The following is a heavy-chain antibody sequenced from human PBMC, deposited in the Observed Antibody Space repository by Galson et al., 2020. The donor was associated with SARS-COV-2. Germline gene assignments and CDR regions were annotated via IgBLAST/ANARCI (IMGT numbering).Heavy chain of an antibody. V-gene: IGHV1-18*01. Sequence: ASVKVSCKASGYTFAAYGISWVRQAPGQGPEWMGISTYTGDTQYEQKFQGRVTMTTDTSTSKAYMELRSLRSDDPATYYCARESVSGRSGWRWGEYWGQGTLVTVSS. CDR3: ARESVSGRSGWRWGEY. CDR2: ISTYTGDT. CDR1: GYTFAAYG. J-gene: IGHJ4*02. D-gene: IGHD2-21*01.